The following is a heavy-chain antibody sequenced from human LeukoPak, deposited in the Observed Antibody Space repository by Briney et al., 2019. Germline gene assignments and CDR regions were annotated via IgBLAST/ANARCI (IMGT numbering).Heavy chain of an antibody. J-gene: IGHJ1*01. CDR2: ISGSGGST. CDR3: AKDLGYYDSSGYYPEYFQH. V-gene: IGHV3-23*01. Sequence: TGGSLRLSCAASGFTFSDYSMNWVRQAPGKGLEWVSAISGSGGSTYYADSVKGRFTISRDNSKNTLYLQMNSLRAEDTAVYYCAKDLGYYDSSGYYPEYFQHWGQGTLVTVSS. D-gene: IGHD3-22*01. CDR1: GFTFSDYS.